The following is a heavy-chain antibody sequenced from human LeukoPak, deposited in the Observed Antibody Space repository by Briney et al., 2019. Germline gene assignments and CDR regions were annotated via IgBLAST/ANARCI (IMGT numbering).Heavy chain of an antibody. D-gene: IGHD6-19*01. V-gene: IGHV5-51*01. Sequence: GESLKISFKGSGYRFTKYWIGWVRPMPGKGLEWMGIIYPGDSDTRYSPSFQGQVIISADKSISTAYLQWSSLKASDSAVYYCAKGGVTVAEWFDPWGQGTLVTVSS. CDR1: GYRFTKYW. CDR2: IYPGDSDT. J-gene: IGHJ5*02. CDR3: AKGGVTVAEWFDP.